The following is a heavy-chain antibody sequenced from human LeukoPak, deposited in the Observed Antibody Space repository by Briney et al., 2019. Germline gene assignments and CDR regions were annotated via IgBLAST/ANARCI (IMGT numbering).Heavy chain of an antibody. CDR3: ARGEYSSSSGVYYYYMDV. J-gene: IGHJ6*03. CDR1: GFTFTNYD. CDR2: VNPNSANT. V-gene: IGHV1-8*01. D-gene: IGHD6-6*01. Sequence: ASVKVSCKASGFTFTNYDIHWVRQATGQGLEWMGWVNPNSANTAYAQKFQGRVTMTRDTSISTAYMELSRLRSDDTAVYYCARGEYSSSSGVYYYYMDVWGKGTTVTVSS.